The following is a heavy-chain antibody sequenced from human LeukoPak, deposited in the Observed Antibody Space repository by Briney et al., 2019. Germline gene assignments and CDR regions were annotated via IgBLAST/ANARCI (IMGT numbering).Heavy chain of an antibody. CDR2: IYHSGST. CDR3: ARLRPYYYYGMDV. J-gene: IGHJ6*02. V-gene: IGHV4-30-2*01. CDR1: GGSISSGGYS. Sequence: SETLSLTCAVSGGSISSGGYSWSWIRQPPGKGLEWIGYIYHSGSTYYNPSLKSRVTISVDRSKNQFSLKLSSVTAADTAVYYCARLRPYYYYGMDVWGQGTTVTVSS.